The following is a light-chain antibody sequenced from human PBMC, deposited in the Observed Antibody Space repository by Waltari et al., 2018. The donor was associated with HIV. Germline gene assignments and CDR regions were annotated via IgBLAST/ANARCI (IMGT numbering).Light chain of an antibody. CDR2: LNSDGRH. CDR1: SGHTNYV. Sequence: QVVLTQPPSASASLGASVRLTCTLSSGHTNYVIAWHPQQPEKGPRFLMKLNSDGRHSKGDGVPDRFSGSSSGAERYLIISSLQSEDAADYFCQTWRTGLQVFGGGTRLTVL. J-gene: IGLJ3*02. CDR3: QTWRTGLQV. V-gene: IGLV4-69*02.